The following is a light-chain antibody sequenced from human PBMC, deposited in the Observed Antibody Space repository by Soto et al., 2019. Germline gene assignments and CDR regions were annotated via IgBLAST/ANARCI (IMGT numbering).Light chain of an antibody. V-gene: IGKV3-20*01. Sequence: EIVLMQSPGTLSLSPGESATLFCRASQSMKRRYLAWYQQKPDQAPRVLIYAASIRATGIPDRFSGSGSGTDFSLTISRLEPEDFAVYYCHQYDNTPQTFGQGTKVDI. CDR3: HQYDNTPQT. CDR2: AAS. CDR1: QSMKRRY. J-gene: IGKJ2*01.